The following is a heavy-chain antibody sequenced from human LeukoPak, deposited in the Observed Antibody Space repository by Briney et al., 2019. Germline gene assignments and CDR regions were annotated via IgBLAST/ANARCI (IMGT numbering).Heavy chain of an antibody. CDR2: ISGSGGST. CDR1: GFTFSSYG. V-gene: IGHV3-23*01. Sequence: PGGSLRLSCAASGFTFSSYGMSWVRQAPGKGLEWVSAISGSGGSTYYADSVKGRFTISRDNSKNTLYLQMNSLRAEDTAVLYCARYYYGSGTSFDPWGQGTLVTVSS. J-gene: IGHJ5*02. CDR3: ARYYYGSGTSFDP. D-gene: IGHD3-10*01.